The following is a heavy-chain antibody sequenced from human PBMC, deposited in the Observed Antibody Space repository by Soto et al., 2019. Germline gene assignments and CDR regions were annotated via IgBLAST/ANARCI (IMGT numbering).Heavy chain of an antibody. CDR1: GITFSSYS. Sequence: EVQLVESGGGLVKPGGSLRLSCAASGITFSSYSMNWVRQAPGKGLEWVSSISSSSSYIYYADSVKGRFTISRDNAKNSLYLQMNSLRAEDTAVYYCARDPGYSGSGYYYYYMDVWGKGTTVTVSS. V-gene: IGHV3-21*01. J-gene: IGHJ6*03. CDR2: ISSSSSYI. D-gene: IGHD5-12*01. CDR3: ARDPGYSGSGYYYYYMDV.